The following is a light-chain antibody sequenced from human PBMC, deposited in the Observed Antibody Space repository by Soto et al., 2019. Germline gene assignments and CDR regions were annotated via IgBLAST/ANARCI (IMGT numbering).Light chain of an antibody. CDR1: QSVDTTF. CDR2: CAS. CDR3: QQYISSVA. Sequence: EIVLTQSPCSLSLSPGQRATLSCRASQSVDTTFFAWYQKKPGQAPRLLIYCASKRATGIPDRFSGSGSGTDFTPITSRLEPEDFAVYYCQQYISSVAFGQGTKVEI. J-gene: IGKJ1*01. V-gene: IGKV3-20*01.